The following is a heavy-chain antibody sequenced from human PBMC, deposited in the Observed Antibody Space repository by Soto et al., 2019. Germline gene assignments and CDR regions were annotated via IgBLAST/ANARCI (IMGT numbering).Heavy chain of an antibody. J-gene: IGHJ4*02. V-gene: IGHV3-74*01. CDR2: LKSDGSGT. CDR3: VRGDGDYYDGNGYLGRH. CDR1: GFTFSSYW. D-gene: IGHD3-22*01. Sequence: EVQLVESGGGLVQPGGSLRLSCAASGFTFSSYWMHWVRQAPGKGLVWVSRLKSDGSGTTYADSVKGRLTISRDNAKNTRSLHMNRLRAEDTAVYYCVRGDGDYYDGNGYLGRHWGQGTLVTVSS.